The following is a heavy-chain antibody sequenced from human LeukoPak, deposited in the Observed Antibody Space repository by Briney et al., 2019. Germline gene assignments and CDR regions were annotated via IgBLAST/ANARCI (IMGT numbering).Heavy chain of an antibody. V-gene: IGHV3-48*01. CDR2: ISSSSTI. CDR3: ARDRGWDTEMVRIDS. CDR1: GFTFSSYS. J-gene: IGHJ4*02. D-gene: IGHD5-18*01. Sequence: PGGSLRLSCAASGFTFSSYSMNWVRQAPGKGLEWVSYISSSSTIYYADSVKGRFTISRDNAKNSLYLQMNSLRAEDTAVYYCARDRGWDTEMVRIDSWGQGTLVTVSS.